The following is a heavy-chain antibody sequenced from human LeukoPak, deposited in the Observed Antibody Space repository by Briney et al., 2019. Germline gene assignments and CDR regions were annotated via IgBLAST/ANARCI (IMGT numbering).Heavy chain of an antibody. CDR1: GFTFSSYA. Sequence: PGGSLRLSCAASGFTFSSYAMSWVRQAPGKGLEWASAISGSGGSTYYADSVKGRFTISRDNSKNTLYLQMNSLRAEDTAVYYCAKDRVWFGERNPFDYWGQGTLVTVSS. J-gene: IGHJ4*02. V-gene: IGHV3-23*01. CDR3: AKDRVWFGERNPFDY. CDR2: ISGSGGST. D-gene: IGHD3-10*01.